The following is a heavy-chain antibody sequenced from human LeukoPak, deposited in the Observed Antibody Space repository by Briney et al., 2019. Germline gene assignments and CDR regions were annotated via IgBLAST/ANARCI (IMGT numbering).Heavy chain of an antibody. Sequence: GGSLRLSCAASGFTFSSHSMNWVRQAPGKGLEWVASINHNGNVNYYVDSVEGRFTISRDNAKNSLYLQMSNLRAEDTAVYFCARGGGLDVWGQGATVTVSS. V-gene: IGHV3-7*03. CDR2: INHNGNVN. J-gene: IGHJ6*02. D-gene: IGHD3-16*01. CDR3: ARGGGLDV. CDR1: GFTFSSHS.